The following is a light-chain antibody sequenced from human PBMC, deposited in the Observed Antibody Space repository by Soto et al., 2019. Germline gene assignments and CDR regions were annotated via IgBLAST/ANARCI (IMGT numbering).Light chain of an antibody. CDR1: QGISSY. CDR2: AAS. Sequence: VIWMTQSPSLLSASTGDRVTISCRMSQGISSYLAWYQQKPGKAPTLLIYAASNLQSEVPSRFRGSRSGTEFTLTVSSLQPADFATYYCLQDHDDSWTFGQGTKVDIK. J-gene: IGKJ1*01. CDR3: LQDHDDSWT. V-gene: IGKV1D-8*03.